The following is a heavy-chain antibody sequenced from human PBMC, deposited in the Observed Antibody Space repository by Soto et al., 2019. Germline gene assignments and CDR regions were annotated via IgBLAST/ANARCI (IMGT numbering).Heavy chain of an antibody. V-gene: IGHV1-18*01. Sequence: QVHLVQSGVEVKTPGASVKVSCQASGYTFFTYDISWVRQAPGRGLEWMEWISTYSGDTKYAQKFQGRVTMTTDTSTTTAYLELSSLRSDDTAVYYCARHHGPTTSENWFDPWGQGTLVTVSS. CDR1: GYTFFTYD. CDR2: ISTYSGDT. CDR3: ARHHGPTTSENWFDP. D-gene: IGHD5-12*01. J-gene: IGHJ5*02.